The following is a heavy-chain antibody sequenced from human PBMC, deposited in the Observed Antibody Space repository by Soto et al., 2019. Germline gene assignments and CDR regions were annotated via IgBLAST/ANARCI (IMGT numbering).Heavy chain of an antibody. CDR1: GFTFSDHY. CDR2: TRNKANSYTT. Sequence: PGGSLRLSCAASGFTFSDHYMDWVRQAPGKGLEWVGRTRNKANSYTTEYAASVKGRFTISRDDSKNSLYLQMNSLKTEDTAVYYCAREESSSWYYYYGRDVWGQGTTVTVT. CDR3: AREESSSWYYYYGRDV. D-gene: IGHD6-13*01. J-gene: IGHJ6*02. V-gene: IGHV3-72*01.